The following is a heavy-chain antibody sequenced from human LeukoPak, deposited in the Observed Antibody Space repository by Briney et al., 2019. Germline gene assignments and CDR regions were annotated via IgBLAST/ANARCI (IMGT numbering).Heavy chain of an antibody. D-gene: IGHD3-16*01. Sequence: PGGSLRLSCEASGFTFNNSWMAWVRQAPGKGLEWVSGISPSGDITYYTDSVRGRFTISRDNFKNTLSLQVNSLRAEDTAMYYCAKDDDWGRYKHWGQGTLVTVSS. V-gene: IGHV3-23*01. CDR1: GFTFNNSW. CDR2: ISPSGDIT. J-gene: IGHJ1*01. CDR3: AKDDDWGRYKH.